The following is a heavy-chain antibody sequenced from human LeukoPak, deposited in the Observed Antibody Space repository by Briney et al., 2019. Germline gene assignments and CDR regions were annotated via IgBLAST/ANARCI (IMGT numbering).Heavy chain of an antibody. Sequence: GASVKVSCKASGYTFTGYYMHWVRQAPGQGLEWMGWINPNSGGTNYAQKFQGRVTMTRDTSISTAYMELSRLRSDDTAVYYCARAIAAAGIPFDYWGQGTLVTVSS. CDR1: GYTFTGYY. CDR2: INPNSGGT. J-gene: IGHJ4*02. D-gene: IGHD6-13*01. V-gene: IGHV1-2*02. CDR3: ARAIAAAGIPFDY.